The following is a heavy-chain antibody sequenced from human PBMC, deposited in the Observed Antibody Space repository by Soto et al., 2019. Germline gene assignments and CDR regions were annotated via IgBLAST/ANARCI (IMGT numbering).Heavy chain of an antibody. CDR2: LDYSGGT. Sequence: SETLSLTCTVSGGSISSTSYHWVWIRQPPGKGLEWIGSLDYSGGTFYNPSLKSRVTISADTSKNQFSLKVNSVTAADTAVYYCARNYYDGSGLYYWGQGTLVTVSS. CDR3: ARNYYDGSGLYY. V-gene: IGHV4-39*01. CDR1: GGSISSTSYH. J-gene: IGHJ4*02. D-gene: IGHD3-22*01.